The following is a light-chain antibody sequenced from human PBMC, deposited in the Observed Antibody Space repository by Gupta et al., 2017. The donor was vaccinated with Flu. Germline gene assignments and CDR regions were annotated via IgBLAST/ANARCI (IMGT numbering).Light chain of an antibody. Sequence: QSALTQPAPVSGSPAQSVTIPCPGTSSDVGGYNYVSWYQHHPGKAPKRMMYEVINRPSGVSNRFSGSKSGNTASLNISGLQAEDEADYYCSSYTSSNSVEFGGGTELT. CDR3: SSYTSSNSVE. V-gene: IGLV2-14*01. J-gene: IGLJ3*02. CDR2: EVI. CDR1: SSDVGGYNY.